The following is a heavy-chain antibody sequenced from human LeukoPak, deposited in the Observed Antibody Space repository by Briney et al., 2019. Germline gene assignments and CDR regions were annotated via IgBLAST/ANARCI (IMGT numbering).Heavy chain of an antibody. J-gene: IGHJ5*01. Sequence: ASAKVSCTASGYTFTIYAMHWVRQAPGQRLGWMGWVNAGNGKTKYSQKFQGRVTITRDTSASTAYMELSSLRSEDTAVYYCARILLRYCSITSCSFGFWGQGTLVTVSS. V-gene: IGHV1-3*01. CDR1: GYTFTIYA. CDR2: VNAGNGKT. CDR3: ARILLRYCSITSCSFGF. D-gene: IGHD2-2*01.